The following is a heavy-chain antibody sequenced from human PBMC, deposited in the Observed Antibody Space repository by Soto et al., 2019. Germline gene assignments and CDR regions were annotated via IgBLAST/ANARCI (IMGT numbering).Heavy chain of an antibody. D-gene: IGHD4-17*01. J-gene: IGHJ5*02. CDR3: ARGIKYGDYSRWFDP. Sequence: SETLSLTCAVYGGSFSGYYWTWIRQPPGTGLEWIGEINHSGSTNYNPSLKSRVTISVDTSKNQFSLKLTSVTAADTAVYYCARGIKYGDYSRWFDPWGQGTLVTVSS. CDR1: GGSFSGYY. V-gene: IGHV4-34*01. CDR2: INHSGST.